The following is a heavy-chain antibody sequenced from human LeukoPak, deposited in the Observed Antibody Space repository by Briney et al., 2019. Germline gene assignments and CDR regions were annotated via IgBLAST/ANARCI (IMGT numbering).Heavy chain of an antibody. D-gene: IGHD3-10*01. CDR3: ARSSGITMVRGVTFDY. J-gene: IGHJ4*02. CDR1: GGSISSHY. V-gene: IGHV4-59*11. CDR2: IYYSGST. Sequence: SETLSLTCTVSGGSISSHYWSWIRQPPGKGLEWIGYIYYSGSTNYNPSLKSRVTISVDTSKNQFSLKLSSVTAADTAVYYCARSSGITMVRGVTFDYWGQGTLVTVSS.